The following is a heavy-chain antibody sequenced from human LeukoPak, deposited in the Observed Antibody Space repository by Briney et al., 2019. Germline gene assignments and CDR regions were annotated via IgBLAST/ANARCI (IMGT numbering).Heavy chain of an antibody. CDR3: ARDGDILTGHFNY. D-gene: IGHD3-9*01. J-gene: IGHJ4*02. Sequence: GGSLRLSCAAAGPDFSTSAMTWVRQAPGKGLEWVSTISGSGGSTYYADSVKGRFTISRDNSKNTLYLQMNSLRAEDTAVYYCARDGDILTGHFNYWGQGTLVTVSS. CDR2: ISGSGGST. V-gene: IGHV3-23*01. CDR1: GPDFSTSA.